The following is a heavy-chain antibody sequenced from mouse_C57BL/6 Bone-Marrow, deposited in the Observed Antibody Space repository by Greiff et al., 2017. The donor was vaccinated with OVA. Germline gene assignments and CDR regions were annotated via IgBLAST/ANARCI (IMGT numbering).Heavy chain of an antibody. CDR3: ARFYYDYFYYYAMDY. CDR2: IRNKANGYTT. V-gene: IGHV7-3*01. CDR1: GFTFTDYY. J-gene: IGHJ4*01. D-gene: IGHD2-4*01. Sequence: EVQGVESGGGLVQPGGSLSLSCAASGFTFTDYYMSWVRQPPGKALEWLGFIRNKANGYTTEYSASVKGRFTISRDNSQSILYLQMNALRAEDSATYYCARFYYDYFYYYAMDYWGQGTSVTVSS.